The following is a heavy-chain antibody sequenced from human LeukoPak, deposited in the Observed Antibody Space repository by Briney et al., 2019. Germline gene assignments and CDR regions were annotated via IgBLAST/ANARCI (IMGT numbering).Heavy chain of an antibody. Sequence: GGSLRLSCAASGFAFSGFWMHWVRQAPGKGLVWVSSINSGGSNTIYAESVKGRVTISRDNAKNTLYMQMNSLRADDTAVYYCARGHYYGMDVWGQGTTVTVSS. J-gene: IGHJ6*02. CDR1: GFAFSGFW. CDR3: ARGHYYGMDV. CDR2: INSGGSNT. V-gene: IGHV3-74*01.